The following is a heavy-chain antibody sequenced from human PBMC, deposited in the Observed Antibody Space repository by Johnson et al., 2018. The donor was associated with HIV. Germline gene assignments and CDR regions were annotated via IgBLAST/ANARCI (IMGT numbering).Heavy chain of an antibody. J-gene: IGHJ3*02. CDR2: ISWNSGSI. D-gene: IGHD3-9*01. CDR3: ARGAGYFDWLSADEGFAFDI. CDR1: GFTFSSYA. V-gene: IGHV3-9*01. Sequence: VQLVESGGGVVQPGRSLRLSCAVSGFTFSSYAMHWVRQAPGKGLEWVSGISWNSGSIDYADSVKARFTISRDNAKNSLYLQMNSLRAEDTAVYYCARGAGYFDWLSADEGFAFDIW.